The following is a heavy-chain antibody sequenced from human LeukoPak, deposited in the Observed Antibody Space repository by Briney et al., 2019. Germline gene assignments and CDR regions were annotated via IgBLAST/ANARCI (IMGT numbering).Heavy chain of an antibody. J-gene: IGHJ5*02. CDR1: GHTFTGYY. V-gene: IGHV1-2*02. D-gene: IGHD3-3*01. CDR3: ARDPQNYDFWSGYFT. CDR2: INPNSGGT. Sequence: ASVQVSCKASGHTFTGYYMHWVRQAPGQGLEWMGWINPNSGGTNYAQKFQGRVTMTRDTSISTAYMELSRLRSDDTAVYYCARDPQNYDFWSGYFTWGQGTLVTVSS.